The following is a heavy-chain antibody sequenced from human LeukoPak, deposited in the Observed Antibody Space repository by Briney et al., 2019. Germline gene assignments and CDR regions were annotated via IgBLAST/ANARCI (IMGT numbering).Heavy chain of an antibody. D-gene: IGHD4-17*01. CDR3: AKGATTVTTIYLFDY. Sequence: GGSLRLSCAASRYSFSSYAMNWVRQAPGKGLEWVSGISGSGGTTYYADSVKGRFTISRDNSKNTLSLQMNSVRSGDTDVYYCAKGATTVTTIYLFDYWGQGTLVTVSS. CDR2: ISGSGGTT. J-gene: IGHJ4*02. V-gene: IGHV3-23*01. CDR1: RYSFSSYA.